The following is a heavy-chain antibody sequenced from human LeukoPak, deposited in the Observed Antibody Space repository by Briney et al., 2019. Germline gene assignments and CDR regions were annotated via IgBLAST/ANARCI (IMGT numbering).Heavy chain of an antibody. J-gene: IGHJ4*02. CDR2: ISAYNGNT. V-gene: IGHV1-18*01. D-gene: IGHD2-15*01. Sequence: GASVKVSCKASGYTFTSYGISWVRQAPGQGLEWMGWISAYNGNTNYAQKLQGRVTMTTDISTSTAYMELRSLRSDDTAVYYCAILGYCSGGSCYSFDYWGQGTLVTVSS. CDR3: AILGYCSGGSCYSFDY. CDR1: GYTFTSYG.